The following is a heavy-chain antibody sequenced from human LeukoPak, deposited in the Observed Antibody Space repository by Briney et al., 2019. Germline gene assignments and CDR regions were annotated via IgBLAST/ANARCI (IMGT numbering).Heavy chain of an antibody. CDR2: ITGSGATT. V-gene: IGHV3-23*01. J-gene: IGHJ4*02. Sequence: GGSLRLSCAASGFFFSNYAMSWVRQAPGKGLEWVSGITGSGATTYYADSVKGRFTISRDNSKNTLYLQMNSLRAEDTAVYYCARDRRDYSMDYWGQGTLVTVSS. D-gene: IGHD4-11*01. CDR3: ARDRRDYSMDY. CDR1: GFFFSNYA.